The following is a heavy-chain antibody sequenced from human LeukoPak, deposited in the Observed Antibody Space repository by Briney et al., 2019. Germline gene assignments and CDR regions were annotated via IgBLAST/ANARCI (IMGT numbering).Heavy chain of an antibody. CDR3: ATSTTSFDY. V-gene: IGHV3-23*01. CDR2: ISGSGGNT. D-gene: IGHD1-14*01. Sequence: PGGSLRLSCAASGFTFSSYWMSWVRQAPGKGLEWVSSISGSGGNTYYADSVKGRFTISRDNSKNTLYLQMNSLRAEDTAIYYCATSTTSFDYWGQGTLVTVSS. J-gene: IGHJ4*02. CDR1: GFTFSSYW.